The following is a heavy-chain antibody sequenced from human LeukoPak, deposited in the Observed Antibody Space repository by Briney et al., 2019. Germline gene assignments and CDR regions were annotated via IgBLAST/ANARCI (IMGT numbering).Heavy chain of an antibody. Sequence: PGGSLRLSCAASGFTFSDYSMNWVRQAPGKGLEWVSYISSSSKTVYYVDSVKGRFTISRDNARNSLYLQMNNLRAEDTAVYYCARERGYSSSWYTFWGQGTLVTVSS. D-gene: IGHD6-13*01. J-gene: IGHJ4*02. V-gene: IGHV3-48*01. CDR1: GFTFSDYS. CDR2: ISSSSKTV. CDR3: ARERGYSSSWYTF.